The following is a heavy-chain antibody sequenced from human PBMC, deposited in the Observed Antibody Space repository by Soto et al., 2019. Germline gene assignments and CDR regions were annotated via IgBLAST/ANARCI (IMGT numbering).Heavy chain of an antibody. CDR3: ARFYRSSGWYYFDY. J-gene: IGHJ4*02. D-gene: IGHD6-19*01. CDR2: ISAYNGNT. Sequence: ASVKVSCKASGYTFTSYGISWVRQAPGQGLEWMGWISAYNGNTNYAQKLQGRVTMTTDTSTSTAYMELRSLRSDDTAVYYCARFYRSSGWYYFDYWGQGTLVTVSS. CDR1: GYTFTSYG. V-gene: IGHV1-18*01.